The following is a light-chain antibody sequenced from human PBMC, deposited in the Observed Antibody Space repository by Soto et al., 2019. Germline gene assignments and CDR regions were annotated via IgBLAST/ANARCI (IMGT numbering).Light chain of an antibody. CDR1: SSDIGGYNF. V-gene: IGLV2-14*03. J-gene: IGLJ3*02. CDR2: DVN. CDR3: SSYSSSTLVV. Sequence: QSVLTQPASVSGSPGQSIAISCTGTSSDIGGYNFVSWYQQHPGKAPKLILYDVNLRPSGVSNRFSGSKSGNTASLTISGLQAEDEADYYCSSYSSSTLVVFGGGTKVTVL.